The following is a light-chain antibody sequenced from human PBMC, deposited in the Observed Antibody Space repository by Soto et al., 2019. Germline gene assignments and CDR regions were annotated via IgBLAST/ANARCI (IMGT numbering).Light chain of an antibody. Sequence: EIVMTQSPATLSVSPGDRATLSCRASQSVSRNLAWYQQKPGQAPRLLIYGESTRATGIPARFSGSGSGTEFTLTISSLQSEDFAVYYCQQYNNWPYTFGQGTKLEIK. J-gene: IGKJ2*01. CDR2: GES. CDR3: QQYNNWPYT. V-gene: IGKV3-15*01. CDR1: QSVSRN.